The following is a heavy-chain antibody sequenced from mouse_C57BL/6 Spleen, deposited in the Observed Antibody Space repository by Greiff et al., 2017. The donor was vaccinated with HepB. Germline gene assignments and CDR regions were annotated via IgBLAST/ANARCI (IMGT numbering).Heavy chain of an antibody. CDR2: IYPGSGNT. D-gene: IGHD1-1*01. CDR3: ARRYYGSSPFDY. V-gene: IGHV1-76*01. CDR1: GYTFTDYY. Sequence: VQLQESGAELVRPGASVKLSCKASGYTFTDYYINWVKQRPGQGLEWIARIYPGSGNTYYNEKFKGKATLTAEKSSSTAYMQLSSLTSEDSAVYFCARRYYGSSPFDYWGQGTTLTVSS. J-gene: IGHJ2*01.